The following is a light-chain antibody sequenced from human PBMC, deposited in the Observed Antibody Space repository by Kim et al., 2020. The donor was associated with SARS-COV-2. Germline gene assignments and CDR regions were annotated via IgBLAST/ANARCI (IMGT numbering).Light chain of an antibody. CDR3: QSYDRGLNGAI. Sequence: VTISCPGSNSNIGAGCGVHWYQRLPGRAPKLLIYDTRSRPSGVPDRFSGSKSGTSASLAITGLQVEDEADYYCQSYDRGLNGAIFGGGTKVTVL. V-gene: IGLV1-40*01. CDR2: DTR. J-gene: IGLJ2*01. CDR1: NSNIGAGCG.